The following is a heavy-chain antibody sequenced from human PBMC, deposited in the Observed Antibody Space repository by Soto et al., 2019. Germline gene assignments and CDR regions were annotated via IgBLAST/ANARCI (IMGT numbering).Heavy chain of an antibody. V-gene: IGHV5-51*01. CDR1: GYSFTSYW. CDR3: ARRRYGSGASFDY. D-gene: IGHD3-10*01. J-gene: IGHJ4*02. CDR2: IYPGDSDT. Sequence: VGSLKISCNGSGYSFTSYWIGWVRQMPGKGLEWMGIIYPGDSDTRYSPSFQGQVTISADKSISTAYLQWSSLKASDTAMYYCARRRYGSGASFDYWGQGTLVTVS.